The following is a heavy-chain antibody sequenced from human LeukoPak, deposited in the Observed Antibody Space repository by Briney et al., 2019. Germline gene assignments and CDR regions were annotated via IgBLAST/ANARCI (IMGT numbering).Heavy chain of an antibody. V-gene: IGHV4-59*08. Sequence: PSETLSLTCTVSGGSISSYYWSWIRQPPGKGLEWIGYIYYSGSTNYNPSLKSRVTISVDTSKNQFSLKLSPVTAADTAVYYCARSYWAHFDYWGQGTLVTVSS. D-gene: IGHD2-8*02. CDR2: IYYSGST. CDR1: GGSISSYY. J-gene: IGHJ4*02. CDR3: ARSYWAHFDY.